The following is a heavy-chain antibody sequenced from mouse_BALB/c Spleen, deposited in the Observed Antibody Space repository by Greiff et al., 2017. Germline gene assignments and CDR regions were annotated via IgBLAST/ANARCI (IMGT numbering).Heavy chain of an antibody. V-gene: IGHV5-6*01. CDR3: ARASNHYAMDY. J-gene: IGHJ4*01. D-gene: IGHD2-5*01. Sequence: EVQVVESGGDLVKPGGSLKLSCAASGFTFSSYGMSWVRQTPDKRLEWVATISSGGSYTYYPDSVKGRFTISRDNAKNTLYLQMSSLKSEDTAMYYCARASNHYAMDYWGQGTSVTVSS. CDR1: GFTFSSYG. CDR2: ISSGGSYT.